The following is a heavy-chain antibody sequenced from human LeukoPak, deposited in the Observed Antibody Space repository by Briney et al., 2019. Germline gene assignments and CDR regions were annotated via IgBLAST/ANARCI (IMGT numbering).Heavy chain of an antibody. CDR3: ARGGCDCSSTSCYLIGCYYFDY. V-gene: IGHV1-69*04. CDR2: IIPILGIA. D-gene: IGHD2-2*01. CDR1: GGTFSSYA. J-gene: IGHJ4*02. Sequence: SVKVSCKASGGTFSSYAISWVRQAPGQGLEWMGRIIPILGIANYAQKFQGRVTITADKSTSTAYMELSSLRSEDTAVYYCARGGCDCSSTSCYLIGCYYFDYWGQGTLVTVSS.